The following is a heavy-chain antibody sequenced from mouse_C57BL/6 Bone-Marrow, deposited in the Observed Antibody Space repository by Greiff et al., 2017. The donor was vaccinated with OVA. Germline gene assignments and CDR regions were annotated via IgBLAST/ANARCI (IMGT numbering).Heavy chain of an antibody. Sequence: QVQLKQPGAELVRPGTSVKLSCKASGYTFTNYWMHWVKQRPGQGLEWIGVIAPSDSYINYNQKFKGRATLTVDTSSSTAYMHLSSLTSEDSAVYYCAHHGSRLYLHYWGQGTSLTVSS. CDR1: GYTFTNYW. CDR3: AHHGSRLYLHY. CDR2: IAPSDSYI. J-gene: IGHJ2*02. V-gene: IGHV1-59*01. D-gene: IGHD1-1*01.